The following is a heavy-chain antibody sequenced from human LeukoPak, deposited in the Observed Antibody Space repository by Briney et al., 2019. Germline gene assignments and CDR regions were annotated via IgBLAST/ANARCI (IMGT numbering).Heavy chain of an antibody. V-gene: IGHV3-30-3*01. Sequence: GGSLRLSCAASGLTFSNYAMHWVRQAPGKGLEWVAVISKDGNNKYYADAAKGRLTISRDNSKEMLYLQVNSLRADDTAVFYCARTRLMGRGIIADYYYYGMDVWGQGTTVTVSS. CDR3: ARTRLMGRGIIADYYYYGMDV. CDR1: GLTFSNYA. D-gene: IGHD3-10*01. J-gene: IGHJ6*02. CDR2: ISKDGNNK.